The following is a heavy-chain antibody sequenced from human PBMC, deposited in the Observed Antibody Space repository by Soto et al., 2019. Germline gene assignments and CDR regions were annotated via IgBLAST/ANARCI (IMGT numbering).Heavy chain of an antibody. D-gene: IGHD2-15*01. J-gene: IGHJ4*02. Sequence: QVQLVQSGAEVKKPGSSVKVSCKASGGTLSSYPFSWVRQAPGQGLEWMGRIIPNLGITNYAQKFQGRITIIVDKSTSTAYMELSSLRSEDTAVYYCARDKGYCSGASCPDFDYWGQGTLVTVSS. V-gene: IGHV1-69*04. CDR1: GGTLSSYP. CDR2: IIPNLGIT. CDR3: ARDKGYCSGASCPDFDY.